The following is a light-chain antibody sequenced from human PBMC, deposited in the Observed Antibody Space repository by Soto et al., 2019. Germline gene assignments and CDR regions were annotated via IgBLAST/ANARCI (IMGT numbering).Light chain of an antibody. Sequence: EIVLTQSPGTLSLSPGEKATVSCKASQSVSRSYLAWYQQKFGQAPRLLIYGAFSRATGIPDRFSGSGSGTDFTLTIIRLETHDVAVYYCQQYASSPLTFGGGTKVQIK. CDR2: GAF. V-gene: IGKV3-20*01. CDR3: QQYASSPLT. CDR1: QSVSRSY. J-gene: IGKJ4*01.